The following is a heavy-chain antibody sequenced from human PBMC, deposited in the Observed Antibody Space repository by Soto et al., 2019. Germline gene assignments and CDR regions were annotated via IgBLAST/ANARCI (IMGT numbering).Heavy chain of an antibody. CDR1: GGTFSSYA. CDR3: ASDKSLTGTTPFDY. D-gene: IGHD1-7*01. CDR2: IIPIFGTA. J-gene: IGHJ4*02. V-gene: IGHV1-69*01. Sequence: KVSCKASGGTFSSYAISWVRQAPGQGLEWMGGIIPIFGTANYAQKFQGRVTITADESTSTAYMELSSLRSEDTAVYYCASDKSLTGTTPFDYWGQGTLVTVSS.